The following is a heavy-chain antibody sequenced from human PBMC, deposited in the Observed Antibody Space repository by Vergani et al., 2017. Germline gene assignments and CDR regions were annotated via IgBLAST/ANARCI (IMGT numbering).Heavy chain of an antibody. CDR3: ARVHGDYAPHGDGRID. CDR2: ISAYNGDT. D-gene: IGHD4-17*01. Sequence: QVQLVQSGAEVKKPGASVKVSCKTSGYTFTNYGISWVRQAPGQGLEWMGWISAYNGDTKYAQKLQGRVTMTRDTSTSTGYMELRSLRSDDTAVYYCARVHGDYAPHGDGRIDWGQGTLVTVSS. J-gene: IGHJ4*02. CDR1: GYTFTNYG. V-gene: IGHV1-18*01.